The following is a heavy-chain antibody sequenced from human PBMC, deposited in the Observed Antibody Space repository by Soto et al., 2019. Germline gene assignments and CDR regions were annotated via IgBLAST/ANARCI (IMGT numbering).Heavy chain of an antibody. V-gene: IGHV4-4*02. J-gene: IGHJ4*02. D-gene: IGHD4-17*01. CDR1: GGSFTSNNC. CDR2: IYRTGST. Sequence: SETLSLTCAVSGGSFTSNNCWTWVRQPPGQGLEWIGEIYRTGSTNYNPSLKSRVTISLDKSENQFSLKVTSLTAADTAVYYCASRDPGTSVDYWGQGTLVTVSS. CDR3: ASRDPGTSVDY.